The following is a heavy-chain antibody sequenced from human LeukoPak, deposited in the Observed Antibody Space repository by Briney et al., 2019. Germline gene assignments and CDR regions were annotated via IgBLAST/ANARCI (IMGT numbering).Heavy chain of an antibody. CDR3: ARDRGVVGEFDS. CDR2: ISSSSSYT. J-gene: IGHJ4*02. V-gene: IGHV3-11*05. Sequence: GGSLRLSCAASGFTFSDYYMSWIRQAPGKGLEWVSYISSSSSYTNYADSVKGRFTISRDNAKNSLYLQMNSLRAEDTAVYYCARDRGVVGEFDSWGQGTLVTVSS. D-gene: IGHD2-15*01. CDR1: GFTFSDYY.